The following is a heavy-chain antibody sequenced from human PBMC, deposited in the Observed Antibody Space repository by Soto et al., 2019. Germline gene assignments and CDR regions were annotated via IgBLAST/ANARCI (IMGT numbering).Heavy chain of an antibody. CDR1: GFTGSSKY. J-gene: IGHJ6*03. CDR2: IQSGGPT. D-gene: IGHD2-15*01. Sequence: EVHLVESGGGLVQPGGSLRLSWAASGFTGSSKYMSWVRQAPGKGLEWVSLIQSGGPTYYADSVKGRCTISRDTSENTLHLQMDSLRAEDTAVYYCARDDVLCDGGRCYGVPLDVWGKGNKVKVSS. CDR3: ARDDVLCDGGRCYGVPLDV. V-gene: IGHV3-66*01.